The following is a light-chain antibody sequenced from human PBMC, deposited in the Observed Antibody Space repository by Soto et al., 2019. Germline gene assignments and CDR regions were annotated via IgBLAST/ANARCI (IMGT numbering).Light chain of an antibody. CDR1: HDINYY. J-gene: IGKJ4*01. CDR3: QQYYDDVRT. Sequence: DIQMTQSPSSLSASVGDRVSITCQASHDINYYLNWYQQKPGTAPRLLIYDASNLQAGVTPRFSGGGSGTSFVLIIRNLQPEDIATYYCQQYYDDVRTFGGGTKVEI. CDR2: DAS. V-gene: IGKV1-33*01.